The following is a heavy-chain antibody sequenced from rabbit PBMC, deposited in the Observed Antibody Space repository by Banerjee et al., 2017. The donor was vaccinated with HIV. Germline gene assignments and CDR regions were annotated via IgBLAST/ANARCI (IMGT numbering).Heavy chain of an antibody. CDR1: GFDFSSGYD. V-gene: IGHV1S45*01. J-gene: IGHJ4*01. D-gene: IGHD6-1*01. CDR2: IGGGTGNH. Sequence: QEQLEESGGDLVKPEGSLTLTCKASGFDFSSGYDMYWVRQAPGRGLEWIACIGGGTGNHYYANWAKGRFTISKASSTTVTLQMTSLTVADTATYFCARSGYAGYDYTTQYFNLWGQGTLVTVS. CDR3: ARSGYAGYDYTTQYFNL.